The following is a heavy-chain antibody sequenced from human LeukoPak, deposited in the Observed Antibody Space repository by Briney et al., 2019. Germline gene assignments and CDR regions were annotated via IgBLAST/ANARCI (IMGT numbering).Heavy chain of an antibody. CDR2: IIPIFGTA. CDR1: GGTFSSYA. J-gene: IGHJ4*02. D-gene: IGHD3-22*01. Sequence: SVKVSCKASGGTFSSYAISWVRQAPGQGLEWMGGIIPIFGTANYAQKFQGRVTMTRDTSTSTVYMELSSLRSEDTAVYYCASFSGDSSGYPYWGQGTLVTVSS. CDR3: ASFSGDSSGYPY. V-gene: IGHV1-69*05.